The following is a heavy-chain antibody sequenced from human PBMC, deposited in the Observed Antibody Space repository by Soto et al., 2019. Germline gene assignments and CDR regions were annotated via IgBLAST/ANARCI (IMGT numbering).Heavy chain of an antibody. Sequence: PSETLSLTCAVYGGSFSGYYWSWIRQPPGKGLEWIGEINHSGSTNYNPSLKSRVTISVDTSKNQFSLKLSSVTAADTAVYYCARRRRYCSSTSCYGYYYYGMDVWGQGTTVTVSS. V-gene: IGHV4-34*01. D-gene: IGHD2-2*01. J-gene: IGHJ6*02. CDR2: INHSGST. CDR3: ARRRRYCSSTSCYGYYYYGMDV. CDR1: GGSFSGYY.